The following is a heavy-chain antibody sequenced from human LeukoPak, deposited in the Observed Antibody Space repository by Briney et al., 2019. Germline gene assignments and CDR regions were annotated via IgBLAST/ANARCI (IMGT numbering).Heavy chain of an antibody. CDR3: AKGNRGFYFYFDY. J-gene: IGHJ4*02. D-gene: IGHD3-22*01. V-gene: IGHV3-23*01. Sequence: GGSLRLSCAASGFTFSSYAMNWVRQAPGKGLEWVSGISGSGGSTYYADSVKGRFTISRDNSKNTLYLQMNSLRAEDTAVYYCAKGNRGFYFYFDYWGQGTLVTVSS. CDR1: GFTFSSYA. CDR2: ISGSGGST.